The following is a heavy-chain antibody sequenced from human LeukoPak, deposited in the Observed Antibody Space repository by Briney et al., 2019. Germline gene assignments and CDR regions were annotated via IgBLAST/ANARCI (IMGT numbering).Heavy chain of an antibody. Sequence: ASVKVSCKASGYTFTGYYMHWVRQAPGQGLEWMGWINPNSGGTNYAQKFQGRVTMTRDTSISTAYMVLSRLRSDDTAVYYCARGRYRLIALEFRDGFDPCGQANPVTV. CDR2: INPNSGGT. CDR3: ARGRYRLIALEFRDGFDP. V-gene: IGHV1-2*02. J-gene: IGHJ5*01. CDR1: GYTFTGYY. D-gene: IGHD3-3*01.